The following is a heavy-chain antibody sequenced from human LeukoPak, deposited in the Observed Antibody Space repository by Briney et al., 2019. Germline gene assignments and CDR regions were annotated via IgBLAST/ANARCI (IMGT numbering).Heavy chain of an antibody. CDR1: GFTFSSYE. D-gene: IGHD3-10*02. Sequence: PGGSLRLSCAASGFTFSSYEMNWVRQAPGEGLEWVSYISSSGSTIYYADSVKGRFTISREKAKNSLYLQMNSLRAEDTAVYYCAELGITMIGGVWGKGTTVTMSS. J-gene: IGHJ6*04. V-gene: IGHV3-48*03. CDR3: AELGITMIGGV. CDR2: ISSSGSTI.